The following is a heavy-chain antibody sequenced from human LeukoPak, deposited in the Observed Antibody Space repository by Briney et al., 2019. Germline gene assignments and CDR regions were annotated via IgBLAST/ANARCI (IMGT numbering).Heavy chain of an antibody. CDR3: AKEATMIVVARSYFDY. J-gene: IGHJ4*02. CDR2: INTGNGNT. V-gene: IGHV1-3*04. CDR1: GYTFTSYG. D-gene: IGHD3-22*01. Sequence: ASVKVSCKASGYTFTSYGVHWVRQAPGQRLEWLGWINTGNGNTRYSQNFQGRVTLTRDTFANTAYMELSSLRSEDTAVHYCAKEATMIVVARSYFDYWGQGTLVTVSS.